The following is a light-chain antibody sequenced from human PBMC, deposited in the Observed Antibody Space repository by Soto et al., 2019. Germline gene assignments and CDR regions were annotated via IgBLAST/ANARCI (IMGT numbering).Light chain of an antibody. V-gene: IGLV2-14*03. Sequence: QSVLTQPTAVSGCPGQSITISCTGNHNGIGTYDYVSWYQQHPGRAPRLLIYGVTTRPSGISDRFSASKSGLTASLTISGLQPEDEADYYCSSFTSNRIYVFGPGTKVTVL. CDR2: GVT. CDR3: SSFTSNRIYV. CDR1: HNGIGTYDY. J-gene: IGLJ1*01.